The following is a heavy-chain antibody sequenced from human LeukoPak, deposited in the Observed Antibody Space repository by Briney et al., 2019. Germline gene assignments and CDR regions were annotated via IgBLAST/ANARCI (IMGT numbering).Heavy chain of an antibody. J-gene: IGHJ4*02. CDR3: ARDYGGSSPFDY. V-gene: IGHV3-48*03. Sequence: GGSLRLSCAASGFTFSSYEMKWVRQAPGKGLEWVSYISDSGSTIYYADSVKGRFTISRDNAKNSLYLQMNSLRAEDTAVYYCARDYGGSSPFDYWGQGTLVTVSS. D-gene: IGHD4-23*01. CDR1: GFTFSSYE. CDR2: ISDSGSTI.